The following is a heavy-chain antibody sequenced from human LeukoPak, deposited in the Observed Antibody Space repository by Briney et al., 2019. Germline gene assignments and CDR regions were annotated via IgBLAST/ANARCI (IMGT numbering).Heavy chain of an antibody. CDR3: ARGGSYYDFWSGYYDYYYYMDV. D-gene: IGHD3-3*01. J-gene: IGHJ6*03. CDR1: GGSISSYY. Sequence: SETLSLTCTVSGGSISSYYWSWIRQPPGKGLEWIGYIYYSGSTNYNPSLKSRVTISVDTSKNQFSLRLTSVTAADAAVYYCARGGSYYDFWSGYYDYYYYMDVWGKGTTVTVSS. V-gene: IGHV4-59*01. CDR2: IYYSGST.